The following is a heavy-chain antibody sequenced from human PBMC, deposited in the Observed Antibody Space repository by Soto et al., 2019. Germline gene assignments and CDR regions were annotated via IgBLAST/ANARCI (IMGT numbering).Heavy chain of an antibody. Sequence: EVQVVESGGGSVQPGESLRLSSAASGFPFSSFEMNWVRQAPGKGLEWLSYINGGGGTYYADSVKGRFTISRDNAKNSLYLQMSSLRAEDTAVYFCVGGGLSYFDYWGQGALVTVSS. CDR2: INGGGGT. D-gene: IGHD3-16*01. V-gene: IGHV3-48*03. CDR1: GFPFSSFE. CDR3: VGGGLSYFDY. J-gene: IGHJ4*02.